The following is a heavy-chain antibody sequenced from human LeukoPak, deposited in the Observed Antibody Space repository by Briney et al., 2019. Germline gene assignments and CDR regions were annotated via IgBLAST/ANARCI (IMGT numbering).Heavy chain of an antibody. CDR3: ARECIDGYYESSGYDL. D-gene: IGHD3-22*01. J-gene: IGHJ4*02. CDR2: VYSGGST. Sequence: GGSLRLSCAASGFTVSSNYMSWVRQAPGKGLEWVSVVYSGGSTYYADSVKGRFTISRDNSKNTLYLDMNSLRAEDTAVYYCARECIDGYYESSGYDLWGQGTLVTVSS. CDR1: GFTVSSNY. V-gene: IGHV3-66*01.